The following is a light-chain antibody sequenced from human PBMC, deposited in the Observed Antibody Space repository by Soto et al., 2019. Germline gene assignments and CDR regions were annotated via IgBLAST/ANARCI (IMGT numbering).Light chain of an antibody. J-gene: IGKJ4*01. V-gene: IGKV4-1*01. CDR1: QSGLYNSDNKNY. Sequence: DIVMTQSPDSLAVSLGERATINCKSSQSGLYNSDNKNYLAWYQQKPGQPPKLLIYWTSTRDSAVPVRFSGSGTGADVSLNISSLQAEDVAVYYCQKYYTTISFGGGTNVEIK. CDR2: WTS. CDR3: QKYYTTIS.